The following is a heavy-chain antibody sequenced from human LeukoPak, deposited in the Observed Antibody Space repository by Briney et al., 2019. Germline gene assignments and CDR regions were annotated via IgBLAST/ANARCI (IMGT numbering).Heavy chain of an antibody. CDR1: GLPFSSYG. J-gene: IGHJ4*02. V-gene: IGHV3-33*01. Sequence: GRSLRLSCAASGLPFSSYGMHWVRQAPGKGLEWVAVIWYDGSNKYYTDSVKGRFTISRDNSKNTLYLQMNSLRAEDTAVYYCARGQYSPDYWGRGTLVTVSS. CDR3: ARGQYSPDY. CDR2: IWYDGSNK. D-gene: IGHD2-15*01.